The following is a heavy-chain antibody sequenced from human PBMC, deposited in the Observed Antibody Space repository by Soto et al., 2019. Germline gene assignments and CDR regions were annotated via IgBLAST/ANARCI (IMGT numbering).Heavy chain of an antibody. CDR3: ARDRGLGSGAFDI. V-gene: IGHV3-53*04. CDR2: IYSGGST. CDR1: GFTVSSNY. D-gene: IGHD1-26*01. Sequence: EVQLVESGGGLVQPGGSLRLSCAASGFTVSSNYMSWVRQAPGKGLEWVSVIYSGGSTYYADSVKGRFTITRHNSKNTLYRQMNSLRAEDTAVYYCARDRGLGSGAFDIWGQGTMVTVSS. J-gene: IGHJ3*02.